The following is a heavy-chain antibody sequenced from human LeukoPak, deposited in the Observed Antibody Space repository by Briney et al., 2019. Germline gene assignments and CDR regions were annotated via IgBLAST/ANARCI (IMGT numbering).Heavy chain of an antibody. CDR2: INPNSGGT. CDR3: APGAAMVGPYYFDY. Sequence: ASVKVSCKASGYTFTGYYLHWARQAPGQGLEWMGWINPNSGGTNYAQKFQGRVTMTRDTSISTAYMELSRLRSDDTAVYYCAPGAAMVGPYYFDYWGQEPWSPSPQ. D-gene: IGHD5-18*01. J-gene: IGHJ4*01. V-gene: IGHV1-2*02. CDR1: GYTFTGYY.